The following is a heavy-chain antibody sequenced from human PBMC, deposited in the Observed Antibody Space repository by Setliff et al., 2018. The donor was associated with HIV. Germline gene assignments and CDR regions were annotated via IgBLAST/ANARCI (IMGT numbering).Heavy chain of an antibody. D-gene: IGHD3-22*01. CDR2: IFDSENT. Sequence: PSEILSLTCSVSNDSITYYYWNWIRQPPGKGLEWIGNIFDSENTNYNPSLKSRFTMSVDTSKNQFSLKLSSVTAADTAVYYCARQITSVTTEKLVVNDAFDIWGQGIMVTVSS. V-gene: IGHV4-59*01. CDR1: NDSITYYY. CDR3: ARQITSVTTEKLVVNDAFDI. J-gene: IGHJ3*02.